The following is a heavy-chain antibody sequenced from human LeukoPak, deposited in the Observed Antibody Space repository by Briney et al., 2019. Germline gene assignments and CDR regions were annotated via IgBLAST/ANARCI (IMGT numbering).Heavy chain of an antibody. J-gene: IGHJ3*02. CDR3: AKEVATAMVFPFDI. V-gene: IGHV1-2*06. Sequence: ASVKVSCKASGYTFTGYYMHWVRQAPGQGLEWMGRINPNSGGTNYAQKFQGRGTMTRDPSISTAYMELSRLRSDDTAVYYCAKEVATAMVFPFDIWGQGTMVTVSP. CDR1: GYTFTGYY. D-gene: IGHD5-18*01. CDR2: INPNSGGT.